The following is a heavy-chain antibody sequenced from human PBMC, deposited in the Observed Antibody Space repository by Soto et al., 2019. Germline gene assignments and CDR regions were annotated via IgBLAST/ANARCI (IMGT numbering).Heavy chain of an antibody. CDR1: GGSVSSYY. V-gene: IGHV4-59*02. D-gene: IGHD2-15*01. CDR3: ANGSASSKSDAFDI. Sequence: SETLSLACTVFGGSVSSYYWTWIRQPPGKGLEWIGYAHYSGSTNYSPSLRSRVIMSVDTSKNQFSLKLNSVTAADTAVYYCANGSASSKSDAFDIWDRGTVVT. J-gene: IGHJ3*02. CDR2: AHYSGST.